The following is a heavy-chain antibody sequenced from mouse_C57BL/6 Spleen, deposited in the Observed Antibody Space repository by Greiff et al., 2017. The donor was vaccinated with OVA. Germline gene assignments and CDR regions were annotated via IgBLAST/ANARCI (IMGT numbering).Heavy chain of an antibody. CDR1: GFTFSDYG. J-gene: IGHJ4*01. V-gene: IGHV5-17*01. CDR2: ISSGSSTI. D-gene: IGHD1-1*01. CDR3: ARRGVYYGSSYDYAMDY. Sequence: EVKLQESGGGLVKPGGSLKLSCAASGFTFSDYGMHWVRQAPEKGLEWVAYISSGSSTIYYADTVKGRFTISRDNAKNTLFLQMTSLRSEDTAMYYCARRGVYYGSSYDYAMDYWGQGTSVTVSS.